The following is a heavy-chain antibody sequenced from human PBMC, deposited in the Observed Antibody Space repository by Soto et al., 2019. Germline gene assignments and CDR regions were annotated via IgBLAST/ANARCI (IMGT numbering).Heavy chain of an antibody. CDR2: ITTNSDYI. J-gene: IGHJ4*02. CDR3: ARGMKQTGAHAWYYSDS. V-gene: IGHV3-21*01. D-gene: IGHD2-8*02. Sequence: PGGSLRLSCAASGFTFPTYDMTWVRQAPGKGLEWVSSITTNSDYIYHADSVKGRFTISRDNAKNSLFLQMNSLRVEDTAIYYCARGMKQTGAHAWYYSDSWGQGTLVTVSS. CDR1: GFTFPTYD.